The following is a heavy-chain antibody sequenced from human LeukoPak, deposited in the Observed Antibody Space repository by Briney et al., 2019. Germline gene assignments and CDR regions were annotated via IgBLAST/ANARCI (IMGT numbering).Heavy chain of an antibody. Sequence: GGSLRLSCAASRFTFSDYDMNWVRQAPGKGLEWVSYISCSDNSIYYADSVKGRFTISRDNAKNSLYLQMNNLRAEDTALYYCARGYAYGMDVWGQGTTVTVSS. J-gene: IGHJ6*02. CDR1: RFTFSDYD. D-gene: IGHD2-2*01. CDR2: ISCSDNSI. V-gene: IGHV3-48*03. CDR3: ARGYAYGMDV.